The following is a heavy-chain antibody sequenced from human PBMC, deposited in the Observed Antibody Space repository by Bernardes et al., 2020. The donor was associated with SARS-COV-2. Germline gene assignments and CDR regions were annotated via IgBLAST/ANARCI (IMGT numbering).Heavy chain of an antibody. Sequence: GGSLRLSCAASEFNFENFWMAWVRQAPGKGLDWVAHIKRDGSETYYVDSVKGRFTISRNNARKSLYLQMDSLRAEDTAVYYCARADYGLSSEYRIYYYGMDVWGQGTTVTVSS. J-gene: IGHJ6*02. D-gene: IGHD3-3*01. V-gene: IGHV3-7*05. CDR1: EFNFENFW. CDR3: ARADYGLSSEYRIYYYGMDV. CDR2: IKRDGSET.